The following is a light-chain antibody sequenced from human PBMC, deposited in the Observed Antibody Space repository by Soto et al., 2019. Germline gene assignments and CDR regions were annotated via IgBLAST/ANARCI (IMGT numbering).Light chain of an antibody. Sequence: ESVLTQSPGTLSLSPGERATLSCRASQSVSSNYLAWYQQKPGQAPRLLIYGASTRATGIPARFSGSGSGTDFTLTISRLEPEDFAVYYCQQYGSSPWTFGQGTKV. V-gene: IGKV3-20*01. J-gene: IGKJ1*01. CDR1: QSVSSNY. CDR3: QQYGSSPWT. CDR2: GAS.